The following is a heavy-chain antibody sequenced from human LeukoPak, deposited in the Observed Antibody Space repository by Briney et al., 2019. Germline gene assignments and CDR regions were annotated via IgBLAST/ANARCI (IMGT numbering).Heavy chain of an antibody. D-gene: IGHD2-15*01. Sequence: GASVKVSCKASVCTFSSYAISWVRQAHGQGLEWMGGIIPIFGTANYAQKFQGRVTITADESTSTAYMELSSLRSEDTAVYYCARDLVRYCSGGSCYSSPYYYYGMDVWGQGTTVTVSS. V-gene: IGHV1-69*13. CDR3: ARDLVRYCSGGSCYSSPYYYYGMDV. CDR2: IIPIFGTA. J-gene: IGHJ6*02. CDR1: VCTFSSYA.